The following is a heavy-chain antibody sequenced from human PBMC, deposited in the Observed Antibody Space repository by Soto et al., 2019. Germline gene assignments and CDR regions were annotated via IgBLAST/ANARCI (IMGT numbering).Heavy chain of an antibody. V-gene: IGHV4-59*01. CDR1: GGSISSYY. D-gene: IGHD2-2*03. Sequence: PSETLSLTCTVSGGSISSYYWSWIRQPPGKGLEWIGSIYYSGSTYYNPSLKSRVTISVDTSKNQFSLKLSSVTTADTAVYFCAREGNLGRWIQPLDSWGQGTLVTVSS. CDR2: IYYSGST. CDR3: AREGNLGRWIQPLDS. J-gene: IGHJ4*02.